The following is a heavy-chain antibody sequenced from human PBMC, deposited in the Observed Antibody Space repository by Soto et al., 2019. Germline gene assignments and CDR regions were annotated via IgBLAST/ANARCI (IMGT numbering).Heavy chain of an antibody. CDR1: GYTFTSYA. CDR3: ARDRAESIAVAGDY. CDR2: INAGNGNT. J-gene: IGHJ4*02. D-gene: IGHD6-19*01. V-gene: IGHV1-3*01. Sequence: QVQLVQSGAEVKKPGASVKVSCKASGYTFTSYAMHWVRQAPGQRLEWMGWINAGNGNTKYSQKFQGRVTITSDTSASTAYMELSSLRSEDTAVYYCARDRAESIAVAGDYWGQGTLVTVSS.